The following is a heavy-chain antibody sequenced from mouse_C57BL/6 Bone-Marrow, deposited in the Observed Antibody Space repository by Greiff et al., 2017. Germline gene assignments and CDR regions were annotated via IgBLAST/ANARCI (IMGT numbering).Heavy chain of an antibody. J-gene: IGHJ4*01. Sequence: EVQLQQSGPELVKPGASVKIPCKASGYTFTDYNMDWVKQSHGKSLEWIGDINPNNGGTIYNQKFKGKATLTVDKSSSTAYMELRSLTSEDTAVYYCARRELRHGLSMDYWGQGTSVTVSS. CDR2: INPNNGGT. D-gene: IGHD3-2*02. CDR3: ARRELRHGLSMDY. CDR1: GYTFTDYN. V-gene: IGHV1-18*01.